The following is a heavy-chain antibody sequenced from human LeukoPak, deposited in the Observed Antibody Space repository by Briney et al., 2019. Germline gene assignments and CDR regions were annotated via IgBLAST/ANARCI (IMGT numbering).Heavy chain of an antibody. V-gene: IGHV3-21*01. D-gene: IGHD3-3*01. Sequence: GGSLRLSCAASGFTFSSYSMNWVRQAPGKGLEWASSISSSSSYIYYADSVKGRFTISRDNAKNPLYLQMNSLRAEDTAVYYCARDLNYDFWSGYYPTQYYFDYWGQGTLVTVSS. CDR2: ISSSSSYI. J-gene: IGHJ4*02. CDR3: ARDLNYDFWSGYYPTQYYFDY. CDR1: GFTFSSYS.